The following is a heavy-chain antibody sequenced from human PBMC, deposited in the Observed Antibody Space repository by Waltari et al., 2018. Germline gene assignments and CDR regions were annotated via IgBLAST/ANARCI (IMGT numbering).Heavy chain of an antibody. CDR1: GGSISSGSYY. CDR3: ARDRYSSSWRENWFDP. J-gene: IGHJ5*02. Sequence: QVQLQESGPGLVKPSQTLSLTCTVSGGSISSGSYYWSWIRKPAGKGLEWIGRIYTSGSTNYNPSLKSRVTISVDTSKNQFSLKLSSVTAADTAVYYCARDRYSSSWRENWFDPWGQGTLVTVSS. D-gene: IGHD6-13*01. CDR2: IYTSGST. V-gene: IGHV4-61*02.